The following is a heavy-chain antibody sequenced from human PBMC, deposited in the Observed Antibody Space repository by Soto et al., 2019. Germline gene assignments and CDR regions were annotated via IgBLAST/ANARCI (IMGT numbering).Heavy chain of an antibody. CDR2: ISYDGSNK. J-gene: IGHJ6*02. CDR3: ARDGWYQLLYWYYGMDV. Sequence: SLRLSCAASGFTFSSYAMHWVRQAPGKGLEWVAVISYDGSNKYYADSVKGRFTISRDNSKNTLYLQMNSLRAEDTAVYYCARDGWYQLLYWYYGMDVWGQGTTVTVSS. CDR1: GFTFSSYA. D-gene: IGHD2-2*02. V-gene: IGHV3-30-3*01.